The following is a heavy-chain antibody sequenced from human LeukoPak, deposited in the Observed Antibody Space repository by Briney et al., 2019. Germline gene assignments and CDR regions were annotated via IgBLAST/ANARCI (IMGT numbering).Heavy chain of an antibody. CDR2: IYYSGST. CDR1: GGSISSGDYY. D-gene: IGHD2-2*02. J-gene: IGHJ4*02. CDR3: AREVAGGYCSSTSCYKGIYDY. V-gene: IGHV4-30-4*02. Sequence: PSETLSLTCTVSGGSISSGDYYWSSIRQRPGKGLEWIGYIYYSGSTYYNPSLKIRVTISVDTSKNQFSLKLSSVTAADTAVYYCAREVAGGYCSSTSCYKGIYDYWGQETLVTVSS.